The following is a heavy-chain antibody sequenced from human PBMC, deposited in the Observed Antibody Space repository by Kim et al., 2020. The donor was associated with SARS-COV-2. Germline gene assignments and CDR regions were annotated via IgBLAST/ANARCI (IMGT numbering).Heavy chain of an antibody. V-gene: IGHV5-10-1*01. CDR2: IDPSDSYT. D-gene: IGHD2-2*01. J-gene: IGHJ4*02. CDR3: ARLSVVVPAASGKWEDY. Sequence: GESLKISCKGSGYSFTSYWISWVRQMPGKGLEWMGRIDPSDSYTNYSPSFQGHVTISADKSISTAYLQWSSLKASDTAMYYCARLSVVVPAASGKWEDYWGQGTLVTVSS. CDR1: GYSFTSYW.